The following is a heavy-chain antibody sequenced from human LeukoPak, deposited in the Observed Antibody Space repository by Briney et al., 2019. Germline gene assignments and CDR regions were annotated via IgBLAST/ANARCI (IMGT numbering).Heavy chain of an antibody. Sequence: SETLSLTCTVFGDSVTGYYLNWVRQPPGKGLEWIGHIYKIGTTNYNPSLKSRRTISADTSKNQFSLKLRSVTAADTAVYYCVIGVGWQPDYWGQGALVTVSS. V-gene: IGHV4-59*02. CDR1: GDSVTGYY. CDR2: IYKIGTT. D-gene: IGHD2-15*01. CDR3: VIGVGWQPDY. J-gene: IGHJ4*02.